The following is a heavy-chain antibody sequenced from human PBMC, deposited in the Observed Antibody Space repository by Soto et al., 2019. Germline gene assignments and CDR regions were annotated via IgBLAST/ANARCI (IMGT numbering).Heavy chain of an antibody. D-gene: IGHD2-21*01. J-gene: IGHJ4*02. CDR1: GFAFSSNA. CDR2: ISGSDGAT. CDR3: AKGGISTVLGLDY. Sequence: GGSLRLSCAASGFAFSSNAMSWVRQAPGKGLEWVSSISGSDGATNYADSVKGRFTISRDNSKNTLYLQMNFLRAEDTAVYYCAKGGISTVLGLDYWGQGTLVTVSS. V-gene: IGHV3-23*01.